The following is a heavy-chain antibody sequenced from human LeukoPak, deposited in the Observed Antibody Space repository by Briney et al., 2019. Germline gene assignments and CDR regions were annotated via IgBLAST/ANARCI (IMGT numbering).Heavy chain of an antibody. V-gene: IGHV4-61*02. CDR1: GDSINSGPYY. Sequence: SRTLSLTCTVSGDSINSGPYYWSWIRQPAGKGLEWIGRIYSGGRTNYNPSLKSRVTISVDTSKDQFSLKLSSVTAADTAVYYCAREGSIYYSDSSGYLGYWGQGTLVTVPS. CDR2: IYSGGRT. J-gene: IGHJ4*02. D-gene: IGHD3-22*01. CDR3: AREGSIYYSDSSGYLGY.